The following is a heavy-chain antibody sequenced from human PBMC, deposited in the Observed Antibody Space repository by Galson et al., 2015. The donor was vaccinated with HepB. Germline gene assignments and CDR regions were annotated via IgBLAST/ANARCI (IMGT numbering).Heavy chain of an antibody. Sequence: SLRLSCAASGFTFSGYAMTWVRRAPGKGLEWVSTISGSGASTYYTDSVKGRFTISRDKSKNTLQLQMNSLRAEDTAIYYCAIKTGDYYDYWGQGTLVTVS. CDR2: ISGSGAST. J-gene: IGHJ4*02. CDR1: GFTFSGYA. V-gene: IGHV3-23*01. CDR3: AIKTGDYYDY. D-gene: IGHD3-10*01.